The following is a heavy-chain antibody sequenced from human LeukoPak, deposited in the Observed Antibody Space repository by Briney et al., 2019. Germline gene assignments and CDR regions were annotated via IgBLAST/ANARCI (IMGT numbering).Heavy chain of an antibody. CDR3: TKDRRGPTAGTWYFDS. V-gene: IGHV3-23*01. D-gene: IGHD6-13*01. Sequence: GGSLRLSCVASGFTFSSTTMDWVRQAPGGGLEWVSSITAIDGRTYYADSVRGRFTISRDNSKNTVYLQLNSLRAGDTAIYYCTKDRRGPTAGTWYFDSWGQGTLVTVSS. CDR1: GFTFSSTT. CDR2: ITAIDGRT. J-gene: IGHJ4*02.